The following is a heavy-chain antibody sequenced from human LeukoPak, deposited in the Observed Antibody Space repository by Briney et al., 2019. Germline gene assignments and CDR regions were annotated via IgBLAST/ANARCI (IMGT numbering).Heavy chain of an antibody. CDR1: GFTFSNAW. V-gene: IGHV3-30*18. CDR3: AKDRTVAEVDY. J-gene: IGHJ4*02. Sequence: GGSLRLSCAASGFTFSNAWMSWVRQAPGKGLGWVAIISNDGSRKYYAHSVEGRFTISRDNSKNTLYLQMNSLRAEDTAVYYCAKDRTVAEVDYWGQGTLVTVSS. D-gene: IGHD4-23*01. CDR2: ISNDGSRK.